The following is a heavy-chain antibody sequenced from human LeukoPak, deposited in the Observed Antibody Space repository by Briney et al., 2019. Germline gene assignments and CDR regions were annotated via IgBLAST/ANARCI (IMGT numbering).Heavy chain of an antibody. V-gene: IGHV3-33*01. D-gene: IGHD5-18*01. CDR3: ARKARRGYSYGLDY. Sequence: GGSLRLSCAASGFTFSSYGMHWVRQAPGKGLEWVAVIWYDGSNKYYADSVKGRFTISRDNSKNTLYLQMNSLRAEDTAVYYCARKARRGYSYGLDYWGQGTLATVSS. CDR2: IWYDGSNK. CDR1: GFTFSSYG. J-gene: IGHJ4*02.